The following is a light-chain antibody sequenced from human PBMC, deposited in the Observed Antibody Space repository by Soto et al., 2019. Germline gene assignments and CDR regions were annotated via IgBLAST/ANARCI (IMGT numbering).Light chain of an antibody. CDR3: QSYDSSLSGWV. CDR2: GNS. V-gene: IGLV1-40*01. CDR1: SSNIGAGYD. Sequence: QSVLTQPPSVSGAPGQRVTISCTGSSSNIGAGYDVHWYQQFPGTAPKLLIYGNSNRPSGVPDRFSGSKSGTSASLAITGLQAEDEADYYWQSYDSSLSGWVFGGGTKVTVL. J-gene: IGLJ3*02.